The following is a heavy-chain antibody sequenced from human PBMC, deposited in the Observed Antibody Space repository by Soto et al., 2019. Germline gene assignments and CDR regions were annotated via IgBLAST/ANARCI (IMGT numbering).Heavy chain of an antibody. J-gene: IGHJ5*02. CDR3: ARESTRFLEGMGWFDP. Sequence: QVQLQESGPGLVKPSETLSLTCTVSGGSISSYYWSWIRQPPGKGLEWIGYIYYSGSTNYNPSLKSQVTISVGTSKNQFSLKLSSVTAADTAVYYCARESTRFLEGMGWFDPWGQGTLVTVSS. CDR2: IYYSGST. D-gene: IGHD3-3*01. CDR1: GGSISSYY. V-gene: IGHV4-59*01.